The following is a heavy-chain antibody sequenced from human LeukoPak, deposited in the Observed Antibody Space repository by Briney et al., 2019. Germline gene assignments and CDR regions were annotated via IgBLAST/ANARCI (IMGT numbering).Heavy chain of an antibody. Sequence: GGSLRLSCAASGFTFSSYAMGWVRQAPGKGLEWVSVFTASGGSTKYADSVKGRFTISRDNSKNTLYLQMNSLRAEDTAVYYCAKDAVAPGSGGDYFDYWGQGTLVTVSS. D-gene: IGHD3-10*01. V-gene: IGHV3-23*01. CDR2: FTASGGST. CDR1: GFTFSSYA. J-gene: IGHJ4*02. CDR3: AKDAVAPGSGGDYFDY.